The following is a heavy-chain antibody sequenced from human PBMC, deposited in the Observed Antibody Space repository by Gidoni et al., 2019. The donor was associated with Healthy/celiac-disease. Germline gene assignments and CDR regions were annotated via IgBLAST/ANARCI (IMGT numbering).Heavy chain of an antibody. D-gene: IGHD5-18*01. CDR1: GFTFSSYG. Sequence: QVQLVESGGGVVQPGRSLRLSCAASGFTFSSYGMHWVRQAPGKGLEWVAVISYDGSNKDYADSVKGRFTISRDNSKNTLYLQMNSLRAEDTAVYYCARRGYSYGLYYFDYWGQGTLVTVSS. CDR3: ARRGYSYGLYYFDY. V-gene: IGHV3-30*03. J-gene: IGHJ4*02. CDR2: ISYDGSNK.